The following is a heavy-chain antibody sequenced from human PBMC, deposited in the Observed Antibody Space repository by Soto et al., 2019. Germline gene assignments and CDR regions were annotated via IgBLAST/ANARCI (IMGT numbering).Heavy chain of an antibody. CDR1: GFTFNSYA. CDR3: AKGGDYDFWSSYKYWFDP. D-gene: IGHD3-3*01. V-gene: IGHV3-23*01. J-gene: IGHJ5*02. CDR2: ISGSGGST. Sequence: GGSLRLSCVVSGFTFNSYAMSWVRQAPGKGLEWVSTISGSGGSTYYADSVKGRFTISRDNSKNTLYLQMNSLRAEDTAVYYSAKGGDYDFWSSYKYWFDPWGQGTLVTVSS.